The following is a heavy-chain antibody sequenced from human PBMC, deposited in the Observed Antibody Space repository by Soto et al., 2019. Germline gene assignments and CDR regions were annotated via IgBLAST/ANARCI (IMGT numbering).Heavy chain of an antibody. CDR1: GGSISSGGYY. Sequence: PSETLSLTCTVSGGSISSGGYYWSWIRQHPGKGLEWIGYIYYSGSTYYNPSLKSRVTISVDTSENQFSLKLSSVTAADTAVYYCARYRVVIRSGIDYWGQGTLVTVSS. D-gene: IGHD3-22*01. CDR3: ARYRVVIRSGIDY. V-gene: IGHV4-31*03. J-gene: IGHJ4*02. CDR2: IYYSGST.